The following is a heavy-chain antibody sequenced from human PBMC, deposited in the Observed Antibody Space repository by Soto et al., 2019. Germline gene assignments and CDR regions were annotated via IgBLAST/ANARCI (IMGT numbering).Heavy chain of an antibody. V-gene: IGHV3-30*18. CDR1: GFTFSSYG. Sequence: QVQLVESGGGVVQPGRSLRLSCAASGFTFSSYGMHWVRQAPGKGLEWVAVISYDGSNKYYADSVKGRCTISRDNSKNTLYLQMNSLRAEDTAVYYCAKDLYCSSTSCYPNTHDNWFDPWGQGTLVTVSS. D-gene: IGHD2-2*01. CDR3: AKDLYCSSTSCYPNTHDNWFDP. CDR2: ISYDGSNK. J-gene: IGHJ5*02.